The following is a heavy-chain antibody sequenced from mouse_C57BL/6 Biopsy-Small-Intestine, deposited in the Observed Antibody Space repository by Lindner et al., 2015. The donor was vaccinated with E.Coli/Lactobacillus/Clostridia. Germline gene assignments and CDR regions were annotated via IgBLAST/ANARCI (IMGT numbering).Heavy chain of an antibody. J-gene: IGHJ3*01. CDR2: IYPGDGDT. V-gene: IGHV1-82*01. Sequence: VQLQESGPVLVKPGASVKISCKASGYAFSSSWMNWVKQRPGKGLEWIGRIYPGDGDTHYNGKFKGKATLTADKSSSTAYIQLSSLTSEDSAVYFCARSGFDYGFAYWGQGTLVTVS. CDR3: ARSGFDYGFAY. D-gene: IGHD2-4*01. CDR1: GYAFSSSW.